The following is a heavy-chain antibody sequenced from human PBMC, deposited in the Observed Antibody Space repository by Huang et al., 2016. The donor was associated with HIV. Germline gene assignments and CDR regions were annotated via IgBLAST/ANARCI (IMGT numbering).Heavy chain of an antibody. J-gene: IGHJ3*02. Sequence: DEHLVESGGGLVQPGGSVTITCEVSGFNFKNYWMNWVRQAPGEGREWVANIRGDGSEKKYVDSVKGRFTIFRDNAKNLLYLQMKSLRAEDTSVYYCATNLQIVVVPPDMGYDAFDMWGQGTMVTVSS. V-gene: IGHV3-7*01. CDR3: ATNLQIVVVPPDMGYDAFDM. D-gene: IGHD2-2*01. CDR2: IRGDGSEK. CDR1: GFNFKNYW.